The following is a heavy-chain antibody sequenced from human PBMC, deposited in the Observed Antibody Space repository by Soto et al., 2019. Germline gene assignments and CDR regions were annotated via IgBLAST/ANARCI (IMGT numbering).Heavy chain of an antibody. Sequence: QVQLVESGGGAVQPGRSLRLSCVASGFTFSSHAMHWVRQAPGKGLECVAIISYDGSNKYYGDSVRGRLTISRDNSKNTIYLQMNSLRAEDTAVYYCARDQTGITTTGGGRIDYWGQGTLVTVSS. J-gene: IGHJ4*02. V-gene: IGHV3-30-3*01. CDR3: ARDQTGITTTGGGRIDY. CDR2: ISYDGSNK. CDR1: GFTFSSHA. D-gene: IGHD6-13*01.